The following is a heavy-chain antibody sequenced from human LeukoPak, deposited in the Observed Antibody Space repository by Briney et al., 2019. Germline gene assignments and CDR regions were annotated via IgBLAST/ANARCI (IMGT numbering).Heavy chain of an antibody. CDR2: INHSGST. Sequence: SETLSLTCAVYGLSFSGYYWSWIRHPPGKGLEWIGEINHSGSTNYNPSLKSRVTISVDTSKNQFSLKLSSVTAADTAVYYCARGAADRNNYYYYIDVWGNGTTVTVSS. D-gene: IGHD1/OR15-1a*01. V-gene: IGHV4-34*01. CDR1: GLSFSGYY. CDR3: ARGAADRNNYYYYIDV. J-gene: IGHJ6*03.